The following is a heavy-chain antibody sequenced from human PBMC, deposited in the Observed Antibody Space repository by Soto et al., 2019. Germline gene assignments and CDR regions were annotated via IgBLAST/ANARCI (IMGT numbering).Heavy chain of an antibody. V-gene: IGHV3-21*06. Sequence: GGSLRLSCGASGFTFTSYSMNWVRQAPGKGLEWVSSISSTTNYIYYGDSMKGRFTISRDNAKNSLYLEMNSLRAEDTAVYYCARESEDLTSNFDYWGQGTLVTVSS. CDR2: ISSTTNYI. J-gene: IGHJ4*02. CDR1: GFTFTSYS. CDR3: ARESEDLTSNFDY.